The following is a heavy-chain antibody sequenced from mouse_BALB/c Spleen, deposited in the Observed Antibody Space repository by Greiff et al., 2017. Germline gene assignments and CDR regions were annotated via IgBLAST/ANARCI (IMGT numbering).Heavy chain of an antibody. Sequence: QVQLKQSGPGLVAPSQSLSITCTVSGFSLPRYSVHWVRQPPGKGLEWLGVIWGGGSTYYNSALKSRLRISKDNSKCQVFLKRNSLQTDDTAMYYSDKQEGGSSHNYAMDDGGQGTTVTVS. V-gene: IGHV2-6-4*01. CDR2: IWGGGST. D-gene: IGHD1-1*01. J-gene: IGHJ4*01. CDR1: GFSLPRYS. CDR3: DKQEGGSSHNYAMDD.